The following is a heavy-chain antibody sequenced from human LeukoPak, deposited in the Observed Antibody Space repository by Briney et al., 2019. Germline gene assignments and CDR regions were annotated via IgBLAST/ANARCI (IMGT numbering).Heavy chain of an antibody. Sequence: SETLSLTCTVSGGSISSSSYYWGWIRQPPGKGLEWIGSIYYSGSTYYNPSLKSRVTISVDTSKNQFSLKLSSVTAADTAVYYCARLPTRHRYYDFWSGYYTENAFDYWGQGTLVTVSS. CDR3: ARLPTRHRYYDFWSGYYTENAFDY. J-gene: IGHJ4*02. CDR1: GGSISSSSYY. V-gene: IGHV4-39*01. D-gene: IGHD3-3*01. CDR2: IYYSGST.